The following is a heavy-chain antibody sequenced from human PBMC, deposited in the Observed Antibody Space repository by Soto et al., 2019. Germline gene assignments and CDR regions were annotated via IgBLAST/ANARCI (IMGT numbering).Heavy chain of an antibody. V-gene: IGHV3-21*01. D-gene: IGHD6-13*01. Sequence: EVQLVESGGGLVKPGGSLRLSCAASGFTFSSYSMNWVRQAPVKGLEWVSSISSSSSYIYYADSVKGRFTISRDNAKNSLYLQMNSLRAEDTAVYYCARGSLQSSSWYPSGNWFDPWGQGTLVTVSS. CDR1: GFTFSSYS. CDR3: ARGSLQSSSWYPSGNWFDP. CDR2: ISSSSSYI. J-gene: IGHJ5*02.